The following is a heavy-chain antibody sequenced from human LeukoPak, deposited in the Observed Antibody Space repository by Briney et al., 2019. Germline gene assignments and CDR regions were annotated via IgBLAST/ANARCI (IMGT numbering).Heavy chain of an antibody. J-gene: IGHJ4*02. D-gene: IGHD3-10*01. CDR3: ARGENYYGSGSYFDY. Sequence: SETLSLTCTVSGGSISSGDYYWSWIRQPPGKGLEWIGYIYYSGSTYYNPSLKSRVTISVDTSKNQFSLKLSSVTAADTAVYYCARGENYYGSGSYFDYWGQGTLVTVSS. CDR1: GGSISSGDYY. V-gene: IGHV4-30-4*08. CDR2: IYYSGST.